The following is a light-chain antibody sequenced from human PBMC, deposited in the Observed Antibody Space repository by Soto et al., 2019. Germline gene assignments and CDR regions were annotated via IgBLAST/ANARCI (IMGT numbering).Light chain of an antibody. CDR2: DAS. J-gene: IGKJ4*01. V-gene: IGKV3-11*01. CDR3: QQHSNWPPLT. CDR1: QSVSSY. Sequence: EIVLTQSPATLSLSPGERATLSCRASQSVSSYLAWYQQKPGQAPRLLIYDASNRATAIPARFSGSGSGTDFTLTISSLQPEDVAVYYCQQHSNWPPLTFGRGTKVEIK.